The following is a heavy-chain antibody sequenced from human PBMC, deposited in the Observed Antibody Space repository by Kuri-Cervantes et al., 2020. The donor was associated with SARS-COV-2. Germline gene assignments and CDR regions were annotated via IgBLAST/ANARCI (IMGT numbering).Heavy chain of an antibody. V-gene: IGHV4-38-2*02. J-gene: IGHJ6*02. CDR2: VYHSGST. D-gene: IGHD5-18*01. CDR3: ARRPDTAMAPNYYYYGMDV. Sequence: GSLRLSCTVSGYFISSGYSWGWIRQPPGKGLEWIGNVYHSGSTNYNPSLKSRVTISVDTSKNQFSLKLSSVTAADTAVYYCARRPDTAMAPNYYYYGMDVWGQGTTVTVSS. CDR1: GYFISSGYS.